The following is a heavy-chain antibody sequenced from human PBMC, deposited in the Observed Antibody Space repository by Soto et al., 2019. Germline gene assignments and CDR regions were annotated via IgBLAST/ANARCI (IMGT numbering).Heavy chain of an antibody. J-gene: IGHJ4*02. CDR3: ARALYYYDNSGLAY. V-gene: IGHV1-18*01. D-gene: IGHD3-22*01. Sequence: LEQSGPEVKKTGASVKVSCKASGYTFTSYGISWVRQAPGQGLEWMGWINIHSGDANYAQSIQDRVTMTRDTSTNTVYMEMRTLRSDDTAVYYCARALYYYDNSGLAYWGQGTLVTVSS. CDR2: INIHSGDA. CDR1: GYTFTSYG.